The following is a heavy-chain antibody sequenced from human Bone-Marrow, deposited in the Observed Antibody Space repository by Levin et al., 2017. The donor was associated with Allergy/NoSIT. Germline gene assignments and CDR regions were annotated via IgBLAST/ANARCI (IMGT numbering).Heavy chain of an antibody. CDR3: ARDLRIAVAAPFDY. D-gene: IGHD6-19*01. Sequence: GGSLRLSCAASGFTFSSYEMNWVRQAPGKGLEWVSYISSSGSTIYYADSVKGRFTISRDNAKNSLYLQMNSLRAEDTAVYYCARDLRIAVAAPFDYWGQGTLVTVSS. CDR1: GFTFSSYE. V-gene: IGHV3-48*03. J-gene: IGHJ4*02. CDR2: ISSSGSTI.